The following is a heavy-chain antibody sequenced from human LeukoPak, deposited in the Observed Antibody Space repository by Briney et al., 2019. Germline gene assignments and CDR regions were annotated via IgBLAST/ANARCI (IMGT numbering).Heavy chain of an antibody. Sequence: SETLSLTCTVSGVSISSGGYYWSWIRQHPGKGLEWIGYIYYSGSTNYNPSLESRVTISVDTSKNQFSLKLSSATAADTAMYYCARLPYSSGWYVYWGQGTLVTVSS. J-gene: IGHJ4*02. V-gene: IGHV4-61*08. CDR1: GVSISSGGYY. CDR2: IYYSGST. CDR3: ARLPYSSGWYVY. D-gene: IGHD6-19*01.